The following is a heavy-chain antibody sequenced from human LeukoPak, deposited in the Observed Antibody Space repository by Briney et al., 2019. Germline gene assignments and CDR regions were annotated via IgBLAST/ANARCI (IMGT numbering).Heavy chain of an antibody. J-gene: IGHJ6*02. CDR2: IYYSGST. V-gene: IGHV4-39*07. CDR3: ARDFRGVGGYYYYGMDV. D-gene: IGHD3-10*01. Sequence: SETLSLTCTVSGGSISSSSYYWGWIRQPPGKGLEWIGSIYYSGSTYYNPSLKSRVTISVDTSKNQFSLKLSSVTAADTAVYYCARDFRGVGGYYYYGMDVWGQGTTVTVSS. CDR1: GGSISSSSYY.